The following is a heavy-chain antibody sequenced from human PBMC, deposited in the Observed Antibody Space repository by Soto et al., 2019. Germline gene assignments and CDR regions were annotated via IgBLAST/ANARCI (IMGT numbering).Heavy chain of an antibody. V-gene: IGHV3-33*01. CDR2: IWYDGSNK. J-gene: IGHJ6*02. D-gene: IGHD5-18*01. CDR1: GFTFSSYG. CDR3: ARGQLWLPFYYYYGMDV. Sequence: PGGSLRLSCAASGFTFSSYGMHWVRQAPGKGLEWVAVIWYDGSNKYYADSVKGRFTISRDNSKNTLYLQMNSLRAEDTAVYYCARGQLWLPFYYYYGMDVWGQGTTVTVSS.